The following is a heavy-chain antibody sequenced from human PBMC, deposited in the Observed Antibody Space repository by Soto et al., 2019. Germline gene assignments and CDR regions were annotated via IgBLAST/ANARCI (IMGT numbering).Heavy chain of an antibody. CDR3: ARANYYDSSGSKVAFDY. V-gene: IGHV4-34*01. CDR1: GGSFSGYY. Sequence: SETLSLTCAVYGGSFSGYYWSWIRQPPGKGLEWIGEINHSGSTNHNPSLKSRVTISVDTSKNQFSLKLSSVAAADTAVYYCARANYYDSSGSKVAFDYWGQGTLVTVSS. J-gene: IGHJ4*02. D-gene: IGHD3-22*01. CDR2: INHSGST.